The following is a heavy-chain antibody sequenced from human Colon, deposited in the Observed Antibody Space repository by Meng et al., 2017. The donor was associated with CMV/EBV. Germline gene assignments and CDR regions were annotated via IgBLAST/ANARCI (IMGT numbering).Heavy chain of an antibody. CDR3: ARGPGATVTTGFDY. Sequence: GESLKISCSASGFPIVSHYMAWVRQAPGKGLEWVSSISSSSSYIYYADSVKGRFTISRDNAKNSLYLQMNSLRAEDTAVYYCARGPGATVTTGFDYWGQRTLVTVSS. V-gene: IGHV3-21*01. D-gene: IGHD4-11*01. CDR2: ISSSSSYI. J-gene: IGHJ4*02. CDR1: GFPIVSHY.